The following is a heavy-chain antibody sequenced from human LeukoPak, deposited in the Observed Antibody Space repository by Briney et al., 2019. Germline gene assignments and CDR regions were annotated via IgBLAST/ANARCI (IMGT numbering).Heavy chain of an antibody. CDR2: IHQSGIT. CDR1: GGSISRSNYY. J-gene: IGHJ6*02. Sequence: SETLSLTCTVSGGSISRSNYYWGWIRQPPGKGLEWIAYIHQSGITVSNPSLKSRLTLSLDASKNQFSLRLTSVTVADTAVYYCARHHRGPIVGAIYYNYGMDVWGQGTTVTVSS. V-gene: IGHV4-39*07. D-gene: IGHD1-26*01. CDR3: ARHHRGPIVGAIYYNYGMDV.